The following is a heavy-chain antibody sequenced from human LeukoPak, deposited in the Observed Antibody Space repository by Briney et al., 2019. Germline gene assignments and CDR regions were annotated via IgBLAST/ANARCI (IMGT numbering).Heavy chain of an antibody. CDR3: ARASYVASGFDP. J-gene: IGHJ5*02. V-gene: IGHV3-7*01. Sequence: GGSLRLSCAASGFTFSSYWMSWVRQAPGKGLEWVANIKEDGSEKYYVDSVKGRFTIFRDNGKKSLYLQMNSLRAEDTAVYYCARASYVASGFDPWGQGILVTVSS. D-gene: IGHD6-13*01. CDR2: IKEDGSEK. CDR1: GFTFSSYW.